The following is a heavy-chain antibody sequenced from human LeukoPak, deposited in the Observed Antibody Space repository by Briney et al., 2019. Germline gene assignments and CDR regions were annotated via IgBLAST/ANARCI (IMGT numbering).Heavy chain of an antibody. D-gene: IGHD6-13*01. CDR1: GFTFSSYW. CDR2: IKQDGSVK. V-gene: IGHV3-7*04. CDR3: ARAIAAAGSL. Sequence: PGGSLRLSCAASGFTFSSYWMSWVRQAPGKGLEWVANIKQDGSVKYYVDSVKGRFAISRDNAKSSLDLQMNSLRTEDTAVYYCARAIAAAGSLWGQRTLVTVSS. J-gene: IGHJ4*02.